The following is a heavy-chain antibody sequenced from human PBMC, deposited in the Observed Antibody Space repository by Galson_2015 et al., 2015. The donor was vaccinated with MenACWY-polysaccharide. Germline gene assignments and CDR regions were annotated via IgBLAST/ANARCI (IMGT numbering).Heavy chain of an antibody. V-gene: IGHV3-73*01. CDR2: IRSNTYNYAT. J-gene: IGHJ6*04. CDR3: YCGPDSAGWMDV. Sequence: SLRLSCAASGFSFSASAMHWVRQASGKGLEWVGRIRSNTYNYATAYTASVNGRFTISRDDSKNTAYLQMDSLKTEDTAVYYCYCGPDSAGWMDVWAKGPRSPSPQ. D-gene: IGHD2-21*01. CDR1: GFSFSASA.